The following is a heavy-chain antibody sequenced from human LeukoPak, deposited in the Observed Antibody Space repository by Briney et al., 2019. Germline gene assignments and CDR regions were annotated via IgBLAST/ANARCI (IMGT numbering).Heavy chain of an antibody. J-gene: IGHJ4*02. CDR1: GFTFSTYS. Sequence: PGGSLRLSCAASGFTFSTYSMYWVRQAPGKGLEWVSYISSRSSTVYYADSVKGRFTISRDNAKNSLYLQMNGLKAEDTAVYYCARDQGVAGYVIGYWGQGTLVTVSS. CDR2: ISSRSSTV. V-gene: IGHV3-48*04. CDR3: ARDQGVAGYVIGY. D-gene: IGHD6-19*01.